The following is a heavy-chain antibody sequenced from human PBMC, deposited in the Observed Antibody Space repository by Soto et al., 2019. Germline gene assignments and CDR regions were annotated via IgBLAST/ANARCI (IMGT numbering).Heavy chain of an antibody. CDR3: ARNNIVVVPAAIGDAFDI. J-gene: IGHJ3*02. V-gene: IGHV1-18*01. CDR2: ISAYNGNT. D-gene: IGHD2-2*01. Sequence: GASVKVSCKASGYTFTSYGISWVRQAPGQGLEWMGWISAYNGNTNYAQKLKGRVTMTADTSTSTAYMELRSLRSDDTAVYYCARNNIVVVPAAIGDAFDIWGQGTMVTVSS. CDR1: GYTFTSYG.